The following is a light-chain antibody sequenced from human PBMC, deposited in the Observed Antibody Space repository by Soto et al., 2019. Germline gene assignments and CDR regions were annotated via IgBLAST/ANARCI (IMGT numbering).Light chain of an antibody. CDR2: EAS. V-gene: IGKV3-11*01. CDR3: QQRSSWPLT. J-gene: IGKJ4*01. CDR1: QSVSTY. Sequence: EILLTQSPATLSLSPGERATLSCRASQSVSTYLAWYQQKPGQAPRLLIYEASNRATGIPARFSGSGSGTEFTLTISSLDPEDFAVYYCQQRSSWPLTFGGGTTVEI.